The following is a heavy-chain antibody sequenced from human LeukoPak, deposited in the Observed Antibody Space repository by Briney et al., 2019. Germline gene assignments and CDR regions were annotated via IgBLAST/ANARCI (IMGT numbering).Heavy chain of an antibody. J-gene: IGHJ1*01. D-gene: IGHD3-10*01. V-gene: IGHV3-30*04. CDR3: ARESLITMVRGAKGSEYFQH. CDR1: GFTFSSYA. Sequence: GGSLRLSCAASGFTFSSYAMHWVRQAPGKGLEWMAVISYDGSNKYYADSVKGRFTISRDNSKNTLYLQMNSLRAEDTAVYYCARESLITMVRGAKGSEYFQHWGQGTLVTVSS. CDR2: ISYDGSNK.